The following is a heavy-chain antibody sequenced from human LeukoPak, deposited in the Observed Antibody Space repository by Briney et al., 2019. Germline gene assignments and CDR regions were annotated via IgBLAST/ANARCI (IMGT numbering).Heavy chain of an antibody. CDR1: GFTFSSYW. V-gene: IGHV3-7*04. J-gene: IGHJ4*02. CDR2: IKQDGSEK. D-gene: IGHD3-22*01. Sequence: PGGSLRLSCAVSGFTFSSYWMNWVRQAPGKGLEWVANIKQDGSEKYYVDSVKGRFTISRDNAKNSLYLQMNSLRAEDTAVYYCARDDDTSGYYDGYFDYWGQGTLVTVSS. CDR3: ARDDDTSGYYDGYFDY.